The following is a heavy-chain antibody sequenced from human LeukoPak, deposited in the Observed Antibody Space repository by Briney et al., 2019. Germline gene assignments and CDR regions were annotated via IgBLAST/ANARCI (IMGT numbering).Heavy chain of an antibody. D-gene: IGHD4-17*01. CDR2: VSGSGRHK. J-gene: IGHJ3*02. V-gene: IGHV3-23*01. CDR1: GFAFSTYP. CDR3: AKGGASVTDAPHGDVVTTTLDGFDI. Sequence: GGSLRLSCVASGFAFSTYPMSWVRQAPGKGLEWVSGVSGSGRHKFYADSAKGRVTISRDNSKKTLYLQMSSLRADDTAVYYCAKGGASVTDAPHGDVVTTTLDGFDIWGHGTMVTVST.